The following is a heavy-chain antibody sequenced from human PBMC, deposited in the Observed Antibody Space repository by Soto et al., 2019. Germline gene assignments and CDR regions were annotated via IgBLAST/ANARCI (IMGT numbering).Heavy chain of an antibody. J-gene: IGHJ4*02. Sequence: EVQLVESGGGLVQPGGSLRLSCAASGFTFSSYAMHWVRQAPGKGLEYVSAISSYGGSTYYANSVKGRFTISRDNSKNTLYLQMGSLRAEDMAVYYCARDPDSSGYYYFDYWGQGTLVTVCS. CDR2: ISSYGGST. CDR3: ARDPDSSGYYYFDY. V-gene: IGHV3-64*01. D-gene: IGHD3-22*01. CDR1: GFTFSSYA.